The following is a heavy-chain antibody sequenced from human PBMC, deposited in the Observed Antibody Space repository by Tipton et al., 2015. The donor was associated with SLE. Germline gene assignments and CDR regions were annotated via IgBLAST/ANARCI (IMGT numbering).Heavy chain of an antibody. CDR1: GGSVSSGSYY. Sequence: GLVKPSETLSLTCTVSGGSVSSGSYYWTWIRQPPGKGLEWIGYVYYSGSTNYNPSLKSRVTISVDTSKNQFSLKLSSVTAADTAVYYCARGRLYYYDRSDWFDPWGQGTLVTVSS. CDR3: ARGRLYYYDRSDWFDP. D-gene: IGHD3-22*01. CDR2: VYYSGST. J-gene: IGHJ5*02. V-gene: IGHV4-61*01.